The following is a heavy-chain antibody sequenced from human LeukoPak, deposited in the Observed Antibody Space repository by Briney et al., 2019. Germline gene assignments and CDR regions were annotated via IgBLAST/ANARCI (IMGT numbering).Heavy chain of an antibody. D-gene: IGHD3-3*01. CDR1: GGSISSYY. CDR2: IYYSGST. CDR3: ARAVGDFWSGYPDAFDI. V-gene: IGHV4-59*01. Sequence: PSETLSLTCAVSGGSISSYYWSWIRQPPGKGLEWIGYIYYSGSTNYNPSLKSRVTISVDTSKNQSSQKLSSVTAADTAVYYCARAVGDFWSGYPDAFDIWGQGTMVTVSS. J-gene: IGHJ3*02.